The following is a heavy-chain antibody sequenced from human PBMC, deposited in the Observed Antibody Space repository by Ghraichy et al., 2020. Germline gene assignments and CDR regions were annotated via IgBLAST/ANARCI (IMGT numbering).Heavy chain of an antibody. Sequence: SVKVSCKASGGTFSSYAISWVRQTPGQGLEWMGRIIPIFGTANYAQKFQGRVTITADESTSTAYMELSSLRSEDTAVYYCAVKVVTRREIDYWGQGTLVTVSS. D-gene: IGHD4-23*01. J-gene: IGHJ4*02. V-gene: IGHV1-69*13. CDR2: IIPIFGTA. CDR1: GGTFSSYA. CDR3: AVKVVTRREIDY.